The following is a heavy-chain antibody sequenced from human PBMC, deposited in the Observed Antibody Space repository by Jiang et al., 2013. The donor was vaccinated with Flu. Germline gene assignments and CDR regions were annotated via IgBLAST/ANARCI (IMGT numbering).Heavy chain of an antibody. D-gene: IGHD3-10*01. V-gene: IGHV1-18*04. J-gene: IGHJ4*02. CDR3: ARDLGPQGSGSYDH. CDR2: ISNDNT. Sequence: AEVKKPGASVKVSCKASGYTFTSYYMHWVRQAPGQGLEWMGWISNDNTHYPQKVQGRVTMTTDTFTNTVYMELRSLRFDDTAIYYCARDLGPQGSGSYDHWGQGTLVTVSS. CDR1: GYTFTSYY.